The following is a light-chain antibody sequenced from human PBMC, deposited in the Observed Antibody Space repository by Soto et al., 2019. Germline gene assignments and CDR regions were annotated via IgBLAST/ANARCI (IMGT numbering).Light chain of an antibody. CDR1: SSNIGSNY. V-gene: IGLV1-47*01. J-gene: IGLJ1*01. CDR3: AAWDDSLSGRDV. CDR2: MDN. Sequence: QSVLTQPPSASGTPGQRVTISCSGSSSNIGSNYVCWYQQLPGTAPNLLIYMDNQRPSGVPDRFSGSKSGTSAALAISGLRAEDEADYYCAAWDDSLSGRDVFGTGTKLTVL.